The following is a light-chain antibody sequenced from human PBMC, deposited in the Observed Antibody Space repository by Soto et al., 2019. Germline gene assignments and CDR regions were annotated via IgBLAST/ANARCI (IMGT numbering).Light chain of an antibody. CDR1: QSVSSSY. Sequence: PGERATLSCRASQSVSSSYLAWYQQKPGQAPRLLIYGASSRATGIPDRFSGSGSGTDFTLTISRLEPEDFAVYYCQQYSSSPLGQGTKVEIK. CDR2: GAS. V-gene: IGKV3-20*01. J-gene: IGKJ1*01. CDR3: QQYSSSP.